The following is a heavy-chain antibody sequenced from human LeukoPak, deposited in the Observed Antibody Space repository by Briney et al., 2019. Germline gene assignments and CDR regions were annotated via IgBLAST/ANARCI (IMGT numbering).Heavy chain of an antibody. J-gene: IGHJ5*02. V-gene: IGHV3-30*03. CDR2: ISYDGSNK. D-gene: IGHD3-22*01. CDR3: GRDAIYYYDTSDYYH. Sequence: GGSLRLSCAASGFTFSSYGMHWVRQAPGKGLEWVAVISYDGSNKYYADSVKGRFTISRDNSENTLYLQMNSLRAEDTAVYYCGRDAIYYYDTSDYYHWGQGTLVTVSS. CDR1: GFTFSSYG.